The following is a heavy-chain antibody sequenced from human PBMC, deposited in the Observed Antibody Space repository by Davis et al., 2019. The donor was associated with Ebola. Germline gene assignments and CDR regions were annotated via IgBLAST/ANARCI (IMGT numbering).Heavy chain of an antibody. CDR1: GFTFRNYG. D-gene: IGHD3-22*01. CDR3: CYYDSSAAY. V-gene: IGHV3-30*02. CDR2: IQNDGSKK. J-gene: IGHJ4*02. Sequence: PGGSLRLSCAASGFTFRNYGMHWVRQAPGKGLEWLTYIQNDGSKKFYAGSVKGRFTISRDNSKSTLYLQMNSLRVEDTAVYYCCYYDSSAAYWGQGILVTVST.